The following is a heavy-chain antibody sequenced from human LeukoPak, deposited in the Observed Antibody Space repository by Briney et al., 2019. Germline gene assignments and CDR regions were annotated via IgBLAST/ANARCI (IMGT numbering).Heavy chain of an antibody. Sequence: TGGSLRLTCAASGFIFDSYTMNWVRQVPGKGLEWISSISSRSTYIYYADSVEGRFTISRDNDKNSLYLQMDSLGGEDTAVYYCAKDQGTTMITSLDSWGQGTLVTVSS. V-gene: IGHV3-21*01. CDR1: GFIFDSYT. J-gene: IGHJ4*02. CDR2: ISSRSTYI. CDR3: AKDQGTTMITSLDS. D-gene: IGHD3-22*01.